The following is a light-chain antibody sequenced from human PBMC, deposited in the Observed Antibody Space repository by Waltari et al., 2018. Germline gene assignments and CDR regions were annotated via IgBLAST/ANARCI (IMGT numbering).Light chain of an antibody. CDR1: TPNIGNNY. CDR2: ENN. V-gene: IGLV1-51*02. CDR3: GTWDSSLSVGV. Sequence: QSVLTQPPSVSAAPGQKVPISCSGSTPNIGNNYVTWYQQFPGTAPKLLIYENNKRPLGMPDRFFGSKSGTSATLDIHGLQTGDEADYYCGTWDSSLSVGVLGGGTKVTVL. J-gene: IGLJ2*01.